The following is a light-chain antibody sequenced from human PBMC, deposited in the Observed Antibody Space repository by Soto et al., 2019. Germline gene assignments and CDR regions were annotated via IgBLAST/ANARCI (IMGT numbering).Light chain of an antibody. CDR3: ATWDDDLYTPI. Sequence: QSVVTQAPSVSGTPGQRVTISCSGSSSNIESNWVYWYQQLPGTAPKLLIYNNNQRPSRVPDRFSGSKSGTSASLAITGLRSDDEADYYCATWDDDLYTPIIGGGTKLTVL. J-gene: IGLJ2*01. V-gene: IGLV1-47*02. CDR2: NNN. CDR1: SSNIESNW.